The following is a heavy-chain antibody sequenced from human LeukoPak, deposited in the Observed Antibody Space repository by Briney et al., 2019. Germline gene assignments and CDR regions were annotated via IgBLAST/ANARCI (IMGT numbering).Heavy chain of an antibody. J-gene: IGHJ4*02. CDR3: ARSDNYYDSSGYFY. Sequence: GGSLRLSCAASGFTFSSYEMNWVRQAPGKGLEWVSYISSSGSTIYYADSVKGRFTISRDNSNNSLYLQMNSLTAKDTAVYYCARSDNYYDSSGYFYWGQGTLVTVSS. CDR1: GFTFSSYE. V-gene: IGHV3-48*03. D-gene: IGHD3-22*01. CDR2: ISSSGSTI.